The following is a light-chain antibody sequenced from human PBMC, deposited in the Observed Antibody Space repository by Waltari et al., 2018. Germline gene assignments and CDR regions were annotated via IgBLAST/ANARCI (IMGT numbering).Light chain of an antibody. V-gene: IGLV2-14*01. Sequence: QPALPQPAPGSASPGQSITISCTATTSSRRASHHVSWYQQNPGNAPKLMIYEVSNRPSGVSNRFSGSKSGNTASLTITGLEAEDEADYYCSSYTSSSTLVFGGGTKLTVL. J-gene: IGLJ2*01. CDR3: SSYTSSSTLV. CDR1: TSSRRASHH. CDR2: EVS.